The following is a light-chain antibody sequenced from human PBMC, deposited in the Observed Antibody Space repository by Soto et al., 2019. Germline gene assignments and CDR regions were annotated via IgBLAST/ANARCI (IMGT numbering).Light chain of an antibody. J-gene: IGKJ1*01. Sequence: EIVLTQSPGTLSLSPGERATLSCRASQSVPRSYLAWYQQKPGQAPRLLIYGTSSRATGIPDRFSGSGSGTDFTLTISRLEPEDFAVYYCQQYNNWPRTFGQGTKVDI. V-gene: IGKV3-20*01. CDR3: QQYNNWPRT. CDR2: GTS. CDR1: QSVPRSY.